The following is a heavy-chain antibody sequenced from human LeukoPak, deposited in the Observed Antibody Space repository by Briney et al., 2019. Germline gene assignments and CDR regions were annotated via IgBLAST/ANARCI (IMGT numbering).Heavy chain of an antibody. Sequence: SETLSLTCTVSGGSISSYYWSWIRQPPGKGLEWIGYIYYSGSTNYNPSLKSRVTISVDTSKNQFSLRLSSVTAADTAVYYRALGDYWGQGTLVTVSS. CDR1: GGSISSYY. CDR2: IYYSGST. J-gene: IGHJ4*02. CDR3: ALGDY. V-gene: IGHV4-59*12.